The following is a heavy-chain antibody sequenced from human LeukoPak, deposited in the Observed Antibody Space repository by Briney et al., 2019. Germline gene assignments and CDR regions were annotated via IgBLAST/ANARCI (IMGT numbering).Heavy chain of an antibody. CDR3: ARASFQRWLQLGGD. D-gene: IGHD5-24*01. CDR2: ISSSSSTI. CDR1: GFTFSSYS. J-gene: IGHJ4*02. Sequence: GGSLRLSCTASGFTFSSYSMNWVRQAPGKGLEWVSYISSSSSTIYYADSVKGRFTISRDNAKNSLYLQMNSLRDEDTAVYYCARASFQRWLQLGGDWGQGALVTVSS. V-gene: IGHV3-48*02.